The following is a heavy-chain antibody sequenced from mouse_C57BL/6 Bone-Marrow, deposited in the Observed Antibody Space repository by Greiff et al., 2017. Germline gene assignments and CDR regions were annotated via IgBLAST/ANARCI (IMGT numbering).Heavy chain of an antibody. CDR2: IYPGSGST. CDR1: GYTFTSYW. Sequence: QVQLQQPGAELVKPGASVKMSCKASGYTFTSYWITWVKQRPGQGLEWIGDIYPGSGSTNYNEKFKSKATLTVETSSSTAYMQLSSLTSEDSAVYYCARLYYYSTLAYWGQGTMVTVSA. V-gene: IGHV1-55*01. J-gene: IGHJ3*01. D-gene: IGHD2-5*01. CDR3: ARLYYYSTLAY.